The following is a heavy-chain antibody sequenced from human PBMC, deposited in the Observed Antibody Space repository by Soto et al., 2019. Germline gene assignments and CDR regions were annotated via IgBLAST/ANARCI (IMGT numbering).Heavy chain of an antibody. V-gene: IGHV4-39*01. CDR1: GGSISSSSYY. CDR2: IYYSGST. J-gene: IGHJ6*02. CDR3: ARQGGIAVAGRDYYSYYGMDV. Sequence: SETLSLTCTASGGSISSSSYYWGWIRQPPGKGLEWIGSIYYSGSTYYNPSLKSRVTISVDTSKNQFSLKLSSVTAADTAVYYCARQGGIAVAGRDYYSYYGMDVWGQGTTVTVSS. D-gene: IGHD6-19*01.